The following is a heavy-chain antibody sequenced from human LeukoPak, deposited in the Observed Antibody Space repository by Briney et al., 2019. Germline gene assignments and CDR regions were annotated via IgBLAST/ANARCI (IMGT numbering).Heavy chain of an antibody. CDR1: GFTFSSYW. D-gene: IGHD2-21*02. CDR2: IRCDGRGT. V-gene: IGHV3-74*01. CDR3: ARDPLHCVGDCYALFDY. J-gene: IGHJ4*02. Sequence: PGRSLRLSCAASGFTFSSYWMHWVRQAPRQGLVWVSRIRCDGRGTDYADSVKGRSIISRDNAKVTVYLQENSLRAEDTAVYYCARDPLHCVGDCYALFDYWGQGTLVTVSS.